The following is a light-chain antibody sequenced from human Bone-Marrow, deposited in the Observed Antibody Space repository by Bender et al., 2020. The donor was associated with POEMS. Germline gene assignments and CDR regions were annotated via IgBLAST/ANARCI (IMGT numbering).Light chain of an antibody. CDR2: ADD. Sequence: QSVLTQPPSASGTPGQRVTISCSGGSIGRNPITWYQQLPGTAPRLVIYADDWRPSGVPNRFSASKSGSSASLAISGLKSEDAADYYCSTWDDRLNAWLFGGGTKLTVL. J-gene: IGLJ3*02. CDR3: STWDDRLNAWL. CDR1: SIGRNP. V-gene: IGLV1-44*01.